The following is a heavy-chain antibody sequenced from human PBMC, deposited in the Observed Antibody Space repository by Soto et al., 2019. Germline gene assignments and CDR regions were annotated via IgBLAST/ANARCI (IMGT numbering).Heavy chain of an antibody. D-gene: IGHD2-15*01. V-gene: IGHV4-34*01. CDR2: INHSGST. J-gene: IGHJ5*02. CDR1: GGSFSGYY. Sequence: SETLSLTCAVYGGSFSGYYWSWTRQPPGKGLEWIGEINHSGSTNYNPSLKSRVTISVDTSKNQFSLKLSSVTAADTAVYYCARDRQDIVVVVAASSDNWFDPWGQGTLVTVSS. CDR3: ARDRQDIVVVVAASSDNWFDP.